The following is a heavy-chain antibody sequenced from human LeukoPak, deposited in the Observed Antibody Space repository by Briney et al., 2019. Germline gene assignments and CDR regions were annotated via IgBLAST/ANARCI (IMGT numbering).Heavy chain of an antibody. CDR3: ARALGYYDFWSGYYTGSWFDH. D-gene: IGHD3-3*01. V-gene: IGHV4-59*01. CDR1: GGSISSYY. J-gene: IGHJ5*02. Sequence: SETLSLTCTVSGGSISSYYWSWLRQPPGKGLEWLGYIYYSGSTNYNPSLKSRVTISVDTSKNQFSLKLSSVTAAGTAVYYCARALGYYDFWSGYYTGSWFDHWGQGTLVTVSS. CDR2: IYYSGST.